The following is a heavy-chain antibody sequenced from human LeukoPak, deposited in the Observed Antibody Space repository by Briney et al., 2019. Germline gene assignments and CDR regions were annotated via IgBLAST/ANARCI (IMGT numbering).Heavy chain of an antibody. Sequence: GEALKISCKGSGYSFTSYWISWVRQMPGKGLEGMGRIDDSDSYTNYSPSFQAHVTITAHKSISTGHLQGTSPKASATATYYCARTPAVTPDYWGQGTLVTVSS. V-gene: IGHV5-10-1*01. D-gene: IGHD4-11*01. CDR2: IDDSDSYT. CDR3: ARTPAVTPDY. CDR1: GYSFTSYW. J-gene: IGHJ4*02.